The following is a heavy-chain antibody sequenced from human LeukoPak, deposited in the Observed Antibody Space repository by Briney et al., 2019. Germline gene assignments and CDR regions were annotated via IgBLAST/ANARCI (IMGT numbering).Heavy chain of an antibody. Sequence: GGSLRLSCAASGFTVSSNYMSWVRQAPGKGLEWVSVIYSGGSTYYADSVKGRFTISRDNSENTLYLQMNSLRAEDTAVYYCARAIGRAYYYLDYWGQGTLVTVSS. CDR1: GFTVSSNY. V-gene: IGHV3-53*01. CDR3: ARAIGRAYYYLDY. D-gene: IGHD2-21*01. J-gene: IGHJ4*02. CDR2: IYSGGST.